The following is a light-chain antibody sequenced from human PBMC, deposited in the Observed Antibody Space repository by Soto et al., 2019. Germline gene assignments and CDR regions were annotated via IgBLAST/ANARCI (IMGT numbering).Light chain of an antibody. J-gene: IGKJ5*01. V-gene: IGKV3-15*01. CDR2: HAV. CDR1: QSISGN. CDR3: QQYNKWPPIT. Sequence: EIVMTQSPASLSVSPGEKATLSCRASQSISGNLAWYQQKPGQAPRLLIYHAVARATGIPTRFSGSGSGTEFTLTISSLQSEDFAVYYCQQYNKWPPITFGQGTRLETK.